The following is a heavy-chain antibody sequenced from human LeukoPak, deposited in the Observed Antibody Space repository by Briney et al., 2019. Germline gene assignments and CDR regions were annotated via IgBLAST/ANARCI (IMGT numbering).Heavy chain of an antibody. CDR3: ARNPSGTAMVTS. Sequence: ASVKVSCMASGGTFSSYTISWVRQAPGEGLEWMGRIIPILGIANYAQKFQGRVTITADKSTSTAYMQLSSLRSEDTAVYYCARNPSGTAMVTSWGQGTLVTVSS. V-gene: IGHV1-69*02. J-gene: IGHJ5*02. CDR1: GGTFSSYT. CDR2: IIPILGIA. D-gene: IGHD5-18*01.